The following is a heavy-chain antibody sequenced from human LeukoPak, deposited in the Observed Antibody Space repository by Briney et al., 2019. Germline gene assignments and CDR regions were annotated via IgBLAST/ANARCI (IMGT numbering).Heavy chain of an antibody. D-gene: IGHD2-21*01. Sequence: GGSLRLSCAASGFTFSTYAMNWVRQAPGKGLEWVSVISGSSGSANYADSVKGRFTISRDNSKNTLYLQMNSLRAEDTAVYYCAKDMAYCGGDCYYAFDIWGQGTMVTVSS. V-gene: IGHV3-23*01. CDR2: ISGSSGSA. CDR1: GFTFSTYA. J-gene: IGHJ3*02. CDR3: AKDMAYCGGDCYYAFDI.